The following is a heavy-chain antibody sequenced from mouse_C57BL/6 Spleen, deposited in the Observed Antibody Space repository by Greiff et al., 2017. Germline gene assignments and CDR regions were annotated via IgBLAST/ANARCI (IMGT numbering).Heavy chain of an antibody. Sequence: EVHLVESGGGLVQPGGSLKLSCAASGFTFSDYYMYWVRQTPEKRLEWVAYISNGGGSTYYPDTVKGRFTISRDNAKNTPYLQMSRLKSEDTAMYYCARQSNSAYYFDYWGQGTTLTVSS. CDR1: GFTFSDYY. CDR3: ARQSNSAYYFDY. J-gene: IGHJ2*01. D-gene: IGHD2-5*01. V-gene: IGHV5-12*01. CDR2: ISNGGGST.